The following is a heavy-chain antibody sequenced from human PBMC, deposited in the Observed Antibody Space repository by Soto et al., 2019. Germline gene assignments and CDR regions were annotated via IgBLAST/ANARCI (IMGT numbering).Heavy chain of an antibody. D-gene: IGHD2-15*01. CDR2: ISYDGSNK. V-gene: IGHV3-30-3*01. Sequence: QVQLVESGGGVVQPGRSLRLSCAASGFTFSSYAMHWVRQAPGKGLEWVAGISYDGSNKYYADSVKGRFTISRDNSKNTLYLQMNSLRAEDTAVYYCARGSPGGPTYYYYGMDVWGQGTTVTVSS. CDR1: GFTFSSYA. CDR3: ARGSPGGPTYYYYGMDV. J-gene: IGHJ6*02.